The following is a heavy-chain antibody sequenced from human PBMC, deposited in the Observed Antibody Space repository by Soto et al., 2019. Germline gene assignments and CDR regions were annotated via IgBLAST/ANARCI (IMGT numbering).Heavy chain of an antibody. Sequence: ASVNVSCKASGYTFTSYGISWVRQAPGQGLEWMGWISAYNGNTNYAQKLQGRVTMTTDTSTSTAYMELRSLRSDDTAVYYCARVNLPRLGSYFDYWGQGTIVTVSS. V-gene: IGHV1-18*04. CDR3: ARVNLPRLGSYFDY. J-gene: IGHJ4*01. CDR1: GYTFTSYG. CDR2: ISAYNGNT. D-gene: IGHD2-15*01.